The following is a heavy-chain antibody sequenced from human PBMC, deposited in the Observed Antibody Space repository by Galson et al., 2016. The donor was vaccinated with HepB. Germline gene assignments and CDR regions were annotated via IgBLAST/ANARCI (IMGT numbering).Heavy chain of an antibody. V-gene: IGHV2-5*01. J-gene: IGHJ4*02. CDR3: ARFGTEITPGGPFDS. CDR1: GFSLSTSGVG. D-gene: IGHD4-23*01. Sequence: PALVKPTQTLTLTCTFSGFSLSTSGVGVGWIRQPPGRALEWLALIFWNDDKLYSPSLKSRLTITKDTSKNHVVLTVTNMDPVDTATYYCARFGTEITPGGPFDSWGQGTLGTVSS. CDR2: IFWNDDK.